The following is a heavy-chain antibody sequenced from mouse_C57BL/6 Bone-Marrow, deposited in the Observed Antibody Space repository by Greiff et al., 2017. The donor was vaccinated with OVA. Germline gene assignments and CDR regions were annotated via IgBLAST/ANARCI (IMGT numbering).Heavy chain of an antibody. CDR2: IWSGGST. Sequence: QVQLKESGPGLVQPSQSLSITCTVSGFSLTSYGVHWVRQSPGKGLEWLGVIWSGGSTDYNAAFISRLSISKDNSKSQVFFKMNSLQADDTAIYYCARNEEITTEYYFDYWGQGTTLTVSS. D-gene: IGHD2-4*01. J-gene: IGHJ2*01. CDR3: ARNEEITTEYYFDY. V-gene: IGHV2-2*01. CDR1: GFSLTSYG.